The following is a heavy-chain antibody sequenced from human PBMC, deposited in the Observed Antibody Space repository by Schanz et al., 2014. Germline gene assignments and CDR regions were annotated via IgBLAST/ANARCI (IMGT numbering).Heavy chain of an antibody. D-gene: IGHD1-1*01. Sequence: QVQLQESGPGLVKPSQTLSLTCTVSGASIRSGTYYWSWIRQPAGKALEWVGRVSPNGLTNYNPSLKTRVTISRAASKNLFSLTSASLTAADTAVYYCARDTTWRLDLWGRGTLVTVSS. J-gene: IGHJ2*01. CDR3: ARDTTWRLDL. V-gene: IGHV4-61*02. CDR1: GASIRSGTYY. CDR2: VSPNGLT.